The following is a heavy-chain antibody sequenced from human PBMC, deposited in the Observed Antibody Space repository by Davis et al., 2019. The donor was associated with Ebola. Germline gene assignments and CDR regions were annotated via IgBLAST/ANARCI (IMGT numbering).Heavy chain of an antibody. CDR1: GLTFDDYA. CDR2: ITLNSGTT. D-gene: IGHD3-10*01. CDR3: AKDFYGSGSYIDA. V-gene: IGHV3-9*01. Sequence: SLKISCATSGLTFDDYAMHWFRQAPGKGLEWVAGITLNSGTTAYADSVKGRFTISRDNAKDSLYLQMNSLRTEDTAFYYCAKDFYGSGSYIDAGGQGTLVAVSS. J-gene: IGHJ5*02.